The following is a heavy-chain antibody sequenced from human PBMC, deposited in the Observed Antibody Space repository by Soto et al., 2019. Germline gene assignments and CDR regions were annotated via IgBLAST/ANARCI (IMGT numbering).Heavy chain of an antibody. CDR1: GFTFSNSA. D-gene: IGHD3-3*01. CDR3: AKDRSTVFGVVTYYFDY. CDR2: LSYDGSHN. Sequence: QVQLVESGGGVVQPGRSLRLSCAASGFTFSNSAMHWVRQTPDKGLEWVAFLSYDGSHNYYADSVKGRFTISRDNSKNTLYLQMNSLRVGDTAVYYCAKDRSTVFGVVTYYFDYWGQGTLVTVSS. V-gene: IGHV3-30*18. J-gene: IGHJ4*02.